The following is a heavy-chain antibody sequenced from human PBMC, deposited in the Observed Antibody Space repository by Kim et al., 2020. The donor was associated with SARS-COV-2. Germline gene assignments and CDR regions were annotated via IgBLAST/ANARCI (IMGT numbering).Heavy chain of an antibody. Sequence: GGSLRLSCAASGFTFNTSAMSWVRQAPGKGLNWVSGISNSGTTYYADSVKGRFTISRDNSKNTLYLRMNSLRAEDTALYYCAKDDWSPRGMGVWGQGTTVTVSS. J-gene: IGHJ6*02. CDR1: GFTFNTSA. CDR2: ISNSGTT. D-gene: IGHD3-9*01. CDR3: AKDDWSPRGMGV. V-gene: IGHV3-23*01.